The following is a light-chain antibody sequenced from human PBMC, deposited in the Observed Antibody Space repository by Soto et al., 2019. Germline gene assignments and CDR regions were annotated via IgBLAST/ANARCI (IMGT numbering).Light chain of an antibody. J-gene: IGKJ1*01. V-gene: IGKV1-5*03. Sequence: DIQVTPSPSTLSASVGDRVTITCRASQGISNYLAWYQQKPGKAPKLLIYKASSLESGVPSRFSGSGSGTEFTLTISSLQPDDFATYYCQQYNSYSWTFGQGTKVDIK. CDR1: QGISNY. CDR3: QQYNSYSWT. CDR2: KAS.